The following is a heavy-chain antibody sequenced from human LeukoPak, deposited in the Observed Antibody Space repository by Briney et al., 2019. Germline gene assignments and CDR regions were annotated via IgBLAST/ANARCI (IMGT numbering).Heavy chain of an antibody. CDR2: IYYTGST. J-gene: IGHJ3*02. CDR3: ARGYYDSSGYSNTFDI. V-gene: IGHV4-59*01. D-gene: IGHD3-22*01. Sequence: PSETLSLTCTVSGGSISSSYWSWIRQPPGKGLEWIGCIYYTGSTNYNPSLKSRVTMSVDTSKSQFSLKLTSVTAADTAVYYCARGYYDSSGYSNTFDIWSQGTMVTVSS. CDR1: GGSISSSY.